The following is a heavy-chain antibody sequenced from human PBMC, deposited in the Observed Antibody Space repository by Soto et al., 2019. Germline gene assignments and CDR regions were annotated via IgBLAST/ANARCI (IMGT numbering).Heavy chain of an antibody. Sequence: GGSLRLSCAASGFTFSSYAMSWVRQAPGKGLEWVSAISGSGGSTYYADSVKGRFTISRDNSKNTLYLQMNSLRAEDTAVYYCAKVSYGAGSSYDAFDIWGQGTMVTVSS. J-gene: IGHJ3*02. V-gene: IGHV3-23*01. CDR2: ISGSGGST. CDR3: AKVSYGAGSSYDAFDI. CDR1: GFTFSSYA. D-gene: IGHD3-10*01.